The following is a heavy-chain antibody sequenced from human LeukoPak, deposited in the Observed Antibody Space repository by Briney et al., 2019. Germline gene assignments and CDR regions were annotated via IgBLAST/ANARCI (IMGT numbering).Heavy chain of an antibody. J-gene: IGHJ4*02. CDR2: INHSGST. D-gene: IGHD2/OR15-2a*01. CDR1: GGSFSGYY. V-gene: IGHV4-34*01. CDR3: PRRQGGSSRRDY. Sequence: SETLSLTCAVYGGSFSGYYWSWIRQPPGKGLEWIGEINHSGSTNYNPSLKSRVTISVDTSKNQYSLKLSSVTAADAAVYYCPRRQGGSSRRDYWGQGTLVTVSS.